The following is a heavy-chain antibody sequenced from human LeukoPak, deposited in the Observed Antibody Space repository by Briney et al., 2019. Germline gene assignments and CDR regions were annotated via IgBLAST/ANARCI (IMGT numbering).Heavy chain of an antibody. Sequence: GGSLRLSCAASGFTFSSYWMSWVRQAPGKGLEWVANIKQDGSEENYVDFVKGRFTISRDNAKNSLYLQMNSLTAEDTAVYYCARWNTAMARGAFDIWGQGTMVTVSS. J-gene: IGHJ3*02. CDR3: ARWNTAMARGAFDI. V-gene: IGHV3-7*03. CDR2: IKQDGSEE. D-gene: IGHD5-18*01. CDR1: GFTFSSYW.